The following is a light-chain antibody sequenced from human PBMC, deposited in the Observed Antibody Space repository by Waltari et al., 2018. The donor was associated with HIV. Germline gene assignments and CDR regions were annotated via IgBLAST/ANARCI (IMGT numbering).Light chain of an antibody. Sequence: EIVLTQSPATLSLSPGERATLSCRASQSVSSYLAWYQQKPGQAPRLRVYDAFNRATGIPARFSGSGSGTDFTLTISSLEPEDFAVYYCQQRSNWPHTFGQGTKLEIK. CDR2: DAF. CDR3: QQRSNWPHT. V-gene: IGKV3-11*01. J-gene: IGKJ2*01. CDR1: QSVSSY.